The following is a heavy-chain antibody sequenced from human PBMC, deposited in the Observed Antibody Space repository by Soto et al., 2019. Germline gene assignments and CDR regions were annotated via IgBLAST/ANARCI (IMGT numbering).Heavy chain of an antibody. CDR3: AHTMSFGAMIRGVIRSSSLDY. D-gene: IGHD3-10*01. V-gene: IGHV2-5*02. CDR1: GFSLSTTGVG. Sequence: QITLKESGPTPVKPTQTLTLTCTFSGFSLSTTGVGVGWIRQPPGKALEWLALIYWDDDKRYCPSLKSSLTITTHTTTHQVVLTMPNIDPVDTATYYRAHTMSFGAMIRGVIRSSSLDYWGQGTLVTVSS. CDR2: IYWDDDK. J-gene: IGHJ4*02.